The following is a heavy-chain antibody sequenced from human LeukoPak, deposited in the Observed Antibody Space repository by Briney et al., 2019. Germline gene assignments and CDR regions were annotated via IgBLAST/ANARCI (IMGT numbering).Heavy chain of an antibody. CDR3: AKYGLRGSGPNWFDP. CDR2: IKSKTDGGTT. Sequence: GGSLRLSCAASGFTFSNAWMSWVRQAPGKGLEWVGRIKSKTDGGTTDYAAPVKGRFTISRDDSKNTLYLQMNSLKTEDTAVYYCAKYGLRGSGPNWFDPWGQEPWSPSPQ. D-gene: IGHD3-16*01. J-gene: IGHJ5*02. CDR1: GFTFSNAW. V-gene: IGHV3-15*01.